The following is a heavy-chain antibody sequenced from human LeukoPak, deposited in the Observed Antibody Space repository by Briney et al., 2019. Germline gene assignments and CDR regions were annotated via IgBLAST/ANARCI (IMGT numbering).Heavy chain of an antibody. CDR1: GGSISSYY. V-gene: IGHV4-59*01. CDR2: IYYSGST. CDR3: ARDFFDGYDSTDAFDI. J-gene: IGHJ3*02. D-gene: IGHD3-22*01. Sequence: PSGTLSLTCTVSGGSISSYYWSWIRQPPGKGLEWIGYIYYSGSTNYNPSLKSRVTISVDTSKNQFSLKLSSVTAADTAVYYCARDFFDGYDSTDAFDIWGQGTMVTVSS.